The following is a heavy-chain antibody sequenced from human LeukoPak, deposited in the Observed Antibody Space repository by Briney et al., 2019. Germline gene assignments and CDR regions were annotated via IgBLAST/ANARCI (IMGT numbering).Heavy chain of an antibody. Sequence: GGSLRLSCVASGFTFSTYNMNWIRQAPGKGLEWVSYISSSGSTIYYADSVKGRFTISRDNAKNSLYLQMNSLRAEDTAVYYCARGIHDYGDYYFDYWGQGTLVTVSS. V-gene: IGHV3-11*01. J-gene: IGHJ4*02. CDR1: GFTFSTYN. CDR3: ARGIHDYGDYYFDY. CDR2: ISSSGSTI. D-gene: IGHD4-17*01.